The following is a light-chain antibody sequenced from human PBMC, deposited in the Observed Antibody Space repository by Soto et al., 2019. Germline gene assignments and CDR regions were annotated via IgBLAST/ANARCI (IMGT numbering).Light chain of an antibody. Sequence: DIQMTQSPSSLASSVGDRITITCRASQTISTYVNWYRQKSGAAPDLLLYDASTLQSGVPSRFSGGSSGTDFTLTSSSLQLEDFATYYCQQTYNTPLTFGQGTKVEIK. J-gene: IGKJ1*01. CDR3: QQTYNTPLT. CDR1: QTISTY. CDR2: DAS. V-gene: IGKV1-39*01.